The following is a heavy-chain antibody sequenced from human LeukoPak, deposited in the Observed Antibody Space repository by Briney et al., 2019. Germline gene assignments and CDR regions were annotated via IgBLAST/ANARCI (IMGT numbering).Heavy chain of an antibody. Sequence: GGSLRLSCAASGFTFSSYGMHWVRQAPGKGLEWVAVIWYDGSNKYYADSVKGRFTISRDNSKNTLYLQMNSLRAEDTAVYYCARGDVAPYYYYGMDVWGQGTTVTVSS. D-gene: IGHD5-12*01. CDR1: GFTFSSYG. CDR3: ARGDVAPYYYYGMDV. J-gene: IGHJ6*02. CDR2: IWYDGSNK. V-gene: IGHV3-33*01.